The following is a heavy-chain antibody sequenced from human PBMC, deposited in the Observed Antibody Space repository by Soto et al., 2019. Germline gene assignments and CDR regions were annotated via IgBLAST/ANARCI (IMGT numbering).Heavy chain of an antibody. CDR3: VKDGSSGWPYYYGMDV. Sequence: QVQLVESGGGGVQPGRSLRLSCAASGFTFSSYAMHWVRQAPGKGLEWVAGISYDGRNKYYADSVKGRFTISRDNSKNTLYLQMCSLRAEDTAVYYCVKDGSSGWPYYYGMDVWGQGTTVTVSS. CDR2: ISYDGRNK. CDR1: GFTFSSYA. V-gene: IGHV3-30*18. D-gene: IGHD6-19*01. J-gene: IGHJ6*02.